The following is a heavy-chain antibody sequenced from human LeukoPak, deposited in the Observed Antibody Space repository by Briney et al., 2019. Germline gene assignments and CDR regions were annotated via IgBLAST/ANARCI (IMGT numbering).Heavy chain of an antibody. CDR3: ARDLVHHRLLGTAYNWFDP. J-gene: IGHJ5*02. V-gene: IGHV1-18*01. CDR2: ISAYNGNT. D-gene: IGHD3-16*01. Sequence: GASVKASCKASGYTFTSYGISWVRQAPGQGLEWMGWISAYNGNTHYAQKLQGRVTMTTDTSTSTAYMELRSLRSDDTAVYYCARDLVHHRLLGTAYNWFDPWGQGTLVTVSS. CDR1: GYTFTSYG.